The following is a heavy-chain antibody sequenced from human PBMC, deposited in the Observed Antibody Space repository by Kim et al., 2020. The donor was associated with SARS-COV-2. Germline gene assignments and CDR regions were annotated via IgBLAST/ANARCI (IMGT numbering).Heavy chain of an antibody. V-gene: IGHV1-18*01. D-gene: IGHD3-22*01. Sequence: AQKLQGRVTMTTDTSTSTAYLELRSLRSDDTAVYYCARYYYDSSGFDYWGQGTLVTVSS. J-gene: IGHJ4*02. CDR3: ARYYYDSSGFDY.